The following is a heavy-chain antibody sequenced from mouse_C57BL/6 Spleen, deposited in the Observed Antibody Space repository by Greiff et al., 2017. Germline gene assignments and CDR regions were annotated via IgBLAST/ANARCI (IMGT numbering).Heavy chain of an antibody. CDR1: GYTFTSYW. D-gene: IGHD1-1*01. V-gene: IGHV1-64*01. Sequence: QVQLQQPGAELVKPGASVKLSCKASGYTFTSYWMHWVKQRPGQGLEWIGMIHPNSGSTNYNEKFKSKATLTVDKSSSTADRQLSRQASGGSEGYEGARRGNGSSNGDFDVWGTGTTVTVSA. J-gene: IGHJ1*03. CDR3: ARRGNGSSNGDFDV. CDR2: IHPNSGST.